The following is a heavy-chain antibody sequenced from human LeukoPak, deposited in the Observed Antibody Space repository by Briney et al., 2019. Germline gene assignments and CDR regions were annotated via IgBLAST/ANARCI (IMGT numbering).Heavy chain of an antibody. CDR3: AKAIVVGTSSWLDP. V-gene: IGHV3-23*01. J-gene: IGHJ5*02. CDR1: GFTFSNYA. Sequence: GGSLRLSCAASGFTFSNYAMSWVRHAPGKGRVWVSIISGSGDNTYYADSVKGRFTVSRDNSKSTLYLQMNTLGAEDTAVYYCAKAIVVGTSSWLDPWGQGTLVTVSS. CDR2: ISGSGDNT. D-gene: IGHD2-15*01.